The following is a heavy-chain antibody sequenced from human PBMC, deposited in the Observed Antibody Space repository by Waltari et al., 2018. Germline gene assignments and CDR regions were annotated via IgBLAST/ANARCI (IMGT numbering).Heavy chain of an antibody. CDR1: GGSSGRGTYS. J-gene: IGHJ4*02. D-gene: IGHD6-13*01. CDR2: IYDSGST. Sequence: QLQLQESGPGLVKPSETLSLTCTVSGGSSGRGTYSLGWLRQPPGKGREYIAHIYDSGSTHYHPSLRSRAAISVDPSKNQFSLMLTSVTVADTAVYFCVRLLRGAAGFWGQGTLVTVSS. CDR3: VRLLRGAAGF. V-gene: IGHV4-39*01.